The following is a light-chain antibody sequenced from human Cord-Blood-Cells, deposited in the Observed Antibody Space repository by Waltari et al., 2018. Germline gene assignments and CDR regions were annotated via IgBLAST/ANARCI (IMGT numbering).Light chain of an antibody. V-gene: IGKV3-15*01. CDR2: GAS. CDR3: QQYNNWPRT. J-gene: IGKJ1*01. CDR1: QSVSSN. Sequence: DIVMTQSPDSLAVSLGERATINCKSSQSVSSNLAWYQQKPGQAPRLLIYGASTRATGIPARFSGSGSGTEFTLTISSLQSEDFAVYYCQQYNNWPRTFGQGTKVEIK.